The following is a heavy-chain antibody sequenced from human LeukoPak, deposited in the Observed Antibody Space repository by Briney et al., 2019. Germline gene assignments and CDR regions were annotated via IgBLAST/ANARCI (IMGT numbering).Heavy chain of an antibody. D-gene: IGHD1-1*01. CDR3: ARDTQGYNWNDVWPHNWFDP. CDR1: GFTFSSYA. J-gene: IGHJ5*02. V-gene: IGHV3-30*04. Sequence: PGGSLRLSCAASGFTFSSYAMHWVRQAPGKGLEWVAVISYDGTNKYYADSVKGRFTISRDISKNTLYLQMNSLRAEDTAVYYCARDTQGYNWNDVWPHNWFDPWGQGTLVTVSS. CDR2: ISYDGTNK.